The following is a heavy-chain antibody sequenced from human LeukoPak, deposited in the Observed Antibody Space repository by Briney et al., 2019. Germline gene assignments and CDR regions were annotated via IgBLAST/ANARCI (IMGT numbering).Heavy chain of an antibody. CDR3: ARDEDSSVAAGHNWFDP. CDR1: GFTFSDYY. J-gene: IGHJ5*02. V-gene: IGHV3-11*01. CDR2: ISSSGSTI. D-gene: IGHD6-19*01. Sequence: GGSLRISCAASGFTFSDYYMSWIRQAPGKGLEWVSYISSSGSTIYYADSVKGRFTISRDNAKNSLYLQMNSLRAEDTAVYYCARDEDSSVAAGHNWFDPWGQGTLVTVSS.